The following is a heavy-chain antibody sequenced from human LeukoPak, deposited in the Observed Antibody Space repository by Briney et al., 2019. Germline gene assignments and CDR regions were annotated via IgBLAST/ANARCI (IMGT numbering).Heavy chain of an antibody. Sequence: SETLSLTCTVSGGSISSYYWSWIRQPPGKGLEWIGYIYYSGSTNYNPSLKSRVTISVDTSKNQFSLKLSSVTAADTAVYYCARHESRYLDAFDIWGQGTMVTVPS. CDR3: ARHESRYLDAFDI. V-gene: IGHV4-59*08. CDR1: GGSISSYY. J-gene: IGHJ3*02. D-gene: IGHD1-14*01. CDR2: IYYSGST.